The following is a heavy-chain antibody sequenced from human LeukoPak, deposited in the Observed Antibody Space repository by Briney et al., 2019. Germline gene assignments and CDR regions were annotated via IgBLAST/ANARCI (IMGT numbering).Heavy chain of an antibody. Sequence: GASVKVSCKASGYTFTSYYMHWVRQAPGQGLEWMGIINPSGGSTSYAQKLQGRVTMTRDTSTSTVYMELSNLRSEDTAVYYCARVLDYDSRERAFDYWGQGTLVTVSS. CDR1: GYTFTSYY. V-gene: IGHV1-46*01. D-gene: IGHD3-22*01. J-gene: IGHJ4*02. CDR3: ARVLDYDSRERAFDY. CDR2: INPSGGST.